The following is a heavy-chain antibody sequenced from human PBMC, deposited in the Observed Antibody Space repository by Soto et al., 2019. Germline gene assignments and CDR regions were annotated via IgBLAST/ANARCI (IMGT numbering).Heavy chain of an antibody. J-gene: IGHJ4*02. Sequence: EVQLLESGGGLVQPGGSLRLSCAASGFTFSSYAMSWVRQAPGKGLEWVSAISGSGGSTYYADSVKGRFTISRDNSKNTLYLQMNSLRAEDTAVYYCAKMLIDDYVGGSYKTYAPYDYWGQGTLVTVSS. CDR1: GFTFSSYA. D-gene: IGHD3-16*01. V-gene: IGHV3-23*01. CDR2: ISGSGGST. CDR3: AKMLIDDYVGGSYKTYAPYDY.